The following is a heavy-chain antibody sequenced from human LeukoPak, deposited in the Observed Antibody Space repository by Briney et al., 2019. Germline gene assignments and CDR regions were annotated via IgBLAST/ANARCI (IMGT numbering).Heavy chain of an antibody. D-gene: IGHD3-22*01. J-gene: IGHJ4*02. Sequence: GGSLRLSCAASGFTFSAFWMHWVRQAPGKGLVWVSRINSDDSRTTYADSVKGRFTISRDNAKNTLYLQMNSLRAEDTVVYHCARGLVHDTSGYYSDYWGQGTLVTVSS. CDR1: GFTFSAFW. V-gene: IGHV3-74*01. CDR2: INSDDSRT. CDR3: ARGLVHDTSGYYSDY.